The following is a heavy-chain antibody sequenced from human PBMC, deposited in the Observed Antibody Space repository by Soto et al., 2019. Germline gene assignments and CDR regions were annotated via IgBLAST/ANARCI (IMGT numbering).Heavy chain of an antibody. CDR3: ASVITIFGVGLAVAATSDAFDI. D-gene: IGHD3-3*01. J-gene: IGHJ3*02. Sequence: QLQLQESGPGLVKPSETLSLTCTVSGGSISSSSYYWGWIRQPPGKGLEWIGSIYCSGSTYYNPSLKSRVTISVDTSKNQYSLKLSSVTAADTAVYYCASVITIFGVGLAVAATSDAFDIWGQGTMVTVSS. V-gene: IGHV4-39*01. CDR2: IYCSGST. CDR1: GGSISSSSYY.